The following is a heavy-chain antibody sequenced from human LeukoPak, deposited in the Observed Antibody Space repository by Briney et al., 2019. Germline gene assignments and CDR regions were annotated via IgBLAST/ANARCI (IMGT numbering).Heavy chain of an antibody. Sequence: PSETLSLTCTVSGASINNYYWSWIRQPPGKGLEWIGYVYYTGNTNYNPSLRGRVTISIDTSKNQLSLKLTSVTAADTAVYYCARSYELSVGGFWGQGTLVTVSS. CDR1: GASINNYY. D-gene: IGHD3-10*01. CDR2: VYYTGNT. CDR3: ARSYELSVGGF. J-gene: IGHJ4*02. V-gene: IGHV4-59*01.